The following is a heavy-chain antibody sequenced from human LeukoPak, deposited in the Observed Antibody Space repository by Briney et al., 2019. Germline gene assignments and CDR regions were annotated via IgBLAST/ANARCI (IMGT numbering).Heavy chain of an antibody. V-gene: IGHV3-30-3*01. CDR3: ARCTASCYANAFDV. Sequence: GGSLRLSCAASGFTFSSYGMHWVRQAPGKGLEWVAVISHDGSHKYYGDSVEGRFTISRDNSKNTLYLQMNSLRPEDTAVYYCARCTASCYANAFDVWGQGTLLTVSS. J-gene: IGHJ3*01. D-gene: IGHD2-2*01. CDR1: GFTFSSYG. CDR2: ISHDGSHK.